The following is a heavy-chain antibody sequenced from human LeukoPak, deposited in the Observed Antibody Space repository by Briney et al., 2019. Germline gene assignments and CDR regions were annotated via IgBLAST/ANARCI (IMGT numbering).Heavy chain of an antibody. J-gene: IGHJ6*03. CDR1: GFTLSSYW. Sequence: PGGSLRLSCAASGFTLSSYWMSWVRQAPGKGLEGVANIKQDGSEKYYVDSVKGRFNISRDNAKNSLYLQMNSLRAEDTAVYYCARDVGVDYYYYYMDVWGKGTTVTVSS. CDR3: ARDVGVDYYYYYMDV. V-gene: IGHV3-7*01. CDR2: IKQDGSEK. D-gene: IGHD2-2*01.